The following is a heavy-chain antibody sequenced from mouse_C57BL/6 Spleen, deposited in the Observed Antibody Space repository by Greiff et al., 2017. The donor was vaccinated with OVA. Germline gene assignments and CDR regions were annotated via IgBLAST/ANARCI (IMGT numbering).Heavy chain of an antibody. V-gene: IGHV1-62-2*01. CDR2: FYPGSGRI. CDR1: GSTFTEYT. J-gene: IGHJ1*03. Sequence: VQLQQSGAELVKPGASVKLSCKASGSTFTEYTIHWVKQRSGQGLEWIGWFYPGSGRIKYNEKFKDKATLTADKSSSTVYMELSRLTSEDSAVYFCARHEESDYDGFYWYFDVWGTGTTVTVSS. CDR3: ARHEESDYDGFYWYFDV. D-gene: IGHD2-4*01.